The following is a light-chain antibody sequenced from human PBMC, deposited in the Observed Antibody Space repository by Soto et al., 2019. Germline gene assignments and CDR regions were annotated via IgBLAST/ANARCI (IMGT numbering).Light chain of an antibody. V-gene: IGLV2-14*01. CDR2: QVT. J-gene: IGLJ1*01. CDR1: SSDIGGYYY. CDR3: TSSSSSDIFYV. Sequence: QSVLTQPASVSGSPGQSITISCTGTSSDIGGYYYVSWYQHHPGKAPKLLIYQVTNRPSGVSNRFSGSKSGNTASLTISGLQADDEADYYCTSSSSSDIFYVFGTGTKLTVL.